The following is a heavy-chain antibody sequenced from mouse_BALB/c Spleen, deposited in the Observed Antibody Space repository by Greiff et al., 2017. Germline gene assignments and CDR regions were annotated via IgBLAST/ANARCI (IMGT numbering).Heavy chain of an antibody. D-gene: IGHD3-2*01. CDR3: AQTARARYFDY. CDR1: GYTFTDYV. V-gene: IGHV1-77*01. J-gene: IGHJ2*01. CDR2: IYPGSGST. Sequence: VQLQQSGPELVKPGASVKMSCKASGYTFTDYVISWVKQRTGQGLEWIGEIYPGSGSTYYNEKFKGKATLTADKSSNTAYMQLSSLTSEDSAVYFCAQTARARYFDYWGQGTTLTVSS.